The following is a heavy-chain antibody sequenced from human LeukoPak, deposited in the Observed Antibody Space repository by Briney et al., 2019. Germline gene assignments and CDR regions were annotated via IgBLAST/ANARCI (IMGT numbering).Heavy chain of an antibody. V-gene: IGHV3-33*01. D-gene: IGHD6-6*01. CDR1: GFTFSSYG. CDR3: ARDGGGLVPDDY. J-gene: IGHJ4*02. Sequence: PGRSLRLSCAASGFTFSSYGMHWVRQAPGKGLEWVAVIWYDGSNKYYADSVKGRFTISRDNSKNTLYLQMNSLRAEDTAVYYCARDGGGLVPDDYWGQGTLVTVSS. CDR2: IWYDGSNK.